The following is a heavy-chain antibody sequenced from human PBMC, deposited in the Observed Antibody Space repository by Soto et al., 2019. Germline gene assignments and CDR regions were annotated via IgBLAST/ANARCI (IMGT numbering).Heavy chain of an antibody. Sequence: SVKVSCKSSGGTFSSYAISWVRQAPGQGLEWMGGIIPIFGTANYARDFQDRVTITADSSTSTAYMELSSLRFDDTAVYFCATEKYGAGRVGVYFWGQGTQVTVSS. J-gene: IGHJ4*02. CDR2: IIPIFGTA. CDR1: GGTFSSYA. V-gene: IGHV1-69*06. D-gene: IGHD1-26*01. CDR3: ATEKYGAGRVGVYF.